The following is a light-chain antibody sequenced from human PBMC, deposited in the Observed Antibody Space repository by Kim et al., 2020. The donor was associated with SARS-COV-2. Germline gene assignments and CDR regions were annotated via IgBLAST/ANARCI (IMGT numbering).Light chain of an antibody. CDR3: QTWDTGIWV. V-gene: IGLV4-69*01. CDR1: SGHSSYA. Sequence: QLVLTQSPSASASLGASVKLTCTLSSGHSSYAIAWHQQQPEKGPRYLMKLNSDGSHSKGDGSPDRFSGSSSGAERYLTISSLQSEDEADYYCQTWDTGIWVFGGGTQLTVL. CDR2: LNSDGSH. J-gene: IGLJ3*02.